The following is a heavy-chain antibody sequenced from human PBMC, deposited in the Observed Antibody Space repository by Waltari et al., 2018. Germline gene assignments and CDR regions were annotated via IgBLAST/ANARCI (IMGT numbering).Heavy chain of an antibody. V-gene: IGHV5-51*01. CDR3: ARQTAAVDPFDY. Sequence: EVQLVQSGAEVKKPGESLKISCKVSGLTFTKNWIAWVRQMPGKGLEGVGMIYPGDSDIGYSPSLQGQVTISVDESINTAFLQWTSLKASDTAIYFCARQTAAVDPFDYWGQGTLVTVSS. CDR1: GLTFTKNW. J-gene: IGHJ4*02. CDR2: IYPGDSDI. D-gene: IGHD2-15*01.